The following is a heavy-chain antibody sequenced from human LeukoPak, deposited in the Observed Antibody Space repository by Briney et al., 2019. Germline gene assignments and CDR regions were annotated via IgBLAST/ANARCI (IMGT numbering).Heavy chain of an antibody. V-gene: IGHV4-59*08. J-gene: IGHJ3*02. Sequence: SETLSLTCTVSGGSISSYYWSWIRQPPGKGLEWIGYIYYSGSTNYNPSLKSRVTISVDTSKNQFSLKLSSVTAADTAVYYCARPYSSGWYGAFDIWGQGTMVTVPS. D-gene: IGHD6-19*01. CDR1: GGSISSYY. CDR3: ARPYSSGWYGAFDI. CDR2: IYYSGST.